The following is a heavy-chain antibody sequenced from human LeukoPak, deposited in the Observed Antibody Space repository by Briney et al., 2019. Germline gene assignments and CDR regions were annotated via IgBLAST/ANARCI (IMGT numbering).Heavy chain of an antibody. Sequence: SVNVSCKASGGTFSSYAISWVRQAPGQGLEWMGGIIPIFGTANYAQKFQGRVTITADQSTSTAYMELSSLRSEDTAVYYCARVVFYYGSGSYSQLDYWGQGTLVTVSS. V-gene: IGHV1-69*13. J-gene: IGHJ4*02. D-gene: IGHD3-10*01. CDR1: GGTFSSYA. CDR2: IIPIFGTA. CDR3: ARVVFYYGSGSYSQLDY.